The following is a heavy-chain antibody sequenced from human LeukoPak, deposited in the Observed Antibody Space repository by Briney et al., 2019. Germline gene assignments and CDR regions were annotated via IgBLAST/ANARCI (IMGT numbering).Heavy chain of an antibody. D-gene: IGHD3-16*01. CDR3: ARDRSGGTNAFDI. Sequence: GGSLRLSCAASGFTFTSYSMNRVRQAPGKGLEWVSSISSSSYIYYADSVKGRFTISRDNAKNSLYLQMNSLRAEDTAVYYCARDRSGGTNAFDIWGQGTMVTVSS. CDR2: ISSSSYI. CDR1: GFTFTSYS. J-gene: IGHJ3*02. V-gene: IGHV3-21*01.